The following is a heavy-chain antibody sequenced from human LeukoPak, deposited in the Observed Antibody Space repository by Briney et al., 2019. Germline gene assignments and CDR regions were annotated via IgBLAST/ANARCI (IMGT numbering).Heavy chain of an antibody. D-gene: IGHD2-2*03. CDR1: GGSFSGYY. CDR2: INHSGST. Sequence: SETLSLTCAVYGGSFSGYYWSWIRQPPGKGLEWIGEINHSGSTNYNPSLKSRVTISVDTSKNQLSLKLSSVTAADTAVYYCARGSFGYCSSTSCYGGIRWFDPWGQGTLVTVSS. J-gene: IGHJ5*02. CDR3: ARGSFGYCSSTSCYGGIRWFDP. V-gene: IGHV4-34*01.